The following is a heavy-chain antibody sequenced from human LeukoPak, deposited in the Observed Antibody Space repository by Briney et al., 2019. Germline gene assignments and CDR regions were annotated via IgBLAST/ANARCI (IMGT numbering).Heavy chain of an antibody. CDR3: ATSAGSSSSWEFDY. CDR1: GNRFTSYW. CDR2: IYFGDSHT. J-gene: IGHJ4*02. V-gene: IGHV5-51*01. D-gene: IGHD6-13*01. Sequence: MHGESLKISCKGSGNRFTSYWIGWVRQMPGKGLEWMGIIYFGDSHTRYSPSFQGQVTISADKSISTAYLRWSSLKASDTAIYYCATSAGSSSSWEFDYWGQGTLVTVSS.